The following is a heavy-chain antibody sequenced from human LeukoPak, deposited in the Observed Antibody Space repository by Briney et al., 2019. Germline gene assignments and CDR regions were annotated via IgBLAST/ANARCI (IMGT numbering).Heavy chain of an antibody. CDR3: ARGELLWFGEYHFDY. V-gene: IGHV3-21*01. J-gene: IGHJ4*02. Sequence: PGGSLRLSCAASGFTFSSYSMNWVRQAPGKGLEWVSSISSSSNYVYYADSVKGRFTISRDNAKNSLYLQMNSLRAEDTAVYYCARGELLWFGEYHFDYWGQGTLVTVSS. D-gene: IGHD3-10*01. CDR2: ISSSSNYV. CDR1: GFTFSSYS.